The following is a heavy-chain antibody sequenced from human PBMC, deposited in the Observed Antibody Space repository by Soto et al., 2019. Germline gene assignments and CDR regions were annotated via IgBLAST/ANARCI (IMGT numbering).Heavy chain of an antibody. V-gene: IGHV3-23*01. CDR3: AKTTGDDYYFDY. Sequence: EVQLLESGGGLVQPGGSLRLSCAASGFTFSSYAMSWVRQAPGKGLEWVSAISGSGGSTYYADSVKGRFTISRDNSKNTLYLKMNSLRAEDTAVYYCAKTTGDDYYFDYWGQGTLVTVSS. CDR2: ISGSGGST. J-gene: IGHJ4*02. D-gene: IGHD2-21*02. CDR1: GFTFSSYA.